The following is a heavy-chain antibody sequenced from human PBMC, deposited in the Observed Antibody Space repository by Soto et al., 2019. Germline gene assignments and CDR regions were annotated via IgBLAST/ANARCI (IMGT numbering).Heavy chain of an antibody. D-gene: IGHD3-22*01. Sequence: RGSPRLSCAASGFTFSSYAMSWVRQAPGKGLEWVSAISGSGGRTYYADSVKGRFTISRDNSKNTLYLQMNSLRAEDTAVYYCAKDQYYDSSGYYNDAFDIWCQGTMVTVSS. CDR2: ISGSGGRT. V-gene: IGHV3-23*01. CDR3: AKDQYYDSSGYYNDAFDI. CDR1: GFTFSSYA. J-gene: IGHJ3*02.